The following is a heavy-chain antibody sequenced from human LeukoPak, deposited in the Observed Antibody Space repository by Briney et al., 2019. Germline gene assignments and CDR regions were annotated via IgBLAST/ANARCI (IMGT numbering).Heavy chain of an antibody. CDR1: GGSISSGDYC. D-gene: IGHD3-3*01. Sequence: PSQTLSLTCTVSGGSISSGDYCWSWIRQPPGKGLEWIGYIYYSGSTYYNPSLKSRVTISVDTSKNQFSLKLSSVTAADTAVYYCARVDQGVVIDYWGQGTLVTVSS. CDR2: IYYSGST. J-gene: IGHJ4*02. V-gene: IGHV4-30-4*01. CDR3: ARVDQGVVIDY.